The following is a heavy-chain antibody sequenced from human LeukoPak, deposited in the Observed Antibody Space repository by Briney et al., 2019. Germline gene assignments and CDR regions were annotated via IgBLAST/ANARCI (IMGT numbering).Heavy chain of an antibody. CDR2: INHSGST. J-gene: IGHJ5*02. D-gene: IGHD6-6*01. Sequence: SETLSLTCAVYGGSFSGYYWSWIRQPPGKGLEWIGGINHSGSTNYNPSLKSRVTISVDTSKNQFSLKLSSVTAADTAVYYCARAVEYSSTYNWFDPWGQGTLVTVSS. V-gene: IGHV4-34*01. CDR3: ARAVEYSSTYNWFDP. CDR1: GGSFSGYY.